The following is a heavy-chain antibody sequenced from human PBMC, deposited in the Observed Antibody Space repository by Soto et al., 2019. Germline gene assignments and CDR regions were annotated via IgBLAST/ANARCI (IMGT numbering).Heavy chain of an antibody. J-gene: IGHJ6*02. V-gene: IGHV1-69*13. CDR1: GGTFSSYA. CDR2: IIPIFGTA. D-gene: IGHD2-2*01. CDR3: ARGSDCSSNSRPPGYGMDV. Sequence: SVKVSCKASGGTFSSYAISWVRQAPGQGLEWMGGIIPIFGTANYAQKFQGRVTITADESTSTAYMELSSLRSEDTAVYYCARGSDCSSNSRPPGYGMDVWGQGTRVTVSS.